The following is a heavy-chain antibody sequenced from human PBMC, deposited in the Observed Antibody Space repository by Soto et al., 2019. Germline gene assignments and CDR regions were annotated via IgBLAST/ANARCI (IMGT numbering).Heavy chain of an antibody. Sequence: PGGSLRLSCAASGFTFDDYAMHWVRQAPGKGLEWVSGISWNSGSIGYADSVKGRFTISRDNAKNSLYLQMNSLRAEDTALYYCAKDHSSRRSPWGQGTLVTVSS. V-gene: IGHV3-9*01. CDR1: GFTFDDYA. CDR3: AKDHSSRRSP. J-gene: IGHJ5*02. CDR2: ISWNSGSI. D-gene: IGHD3-10*01.